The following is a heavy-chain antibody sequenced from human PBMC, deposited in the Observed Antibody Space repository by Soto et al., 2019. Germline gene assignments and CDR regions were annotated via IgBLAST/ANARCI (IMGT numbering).Heavy chain of an antibody. D-gene: IGHD6-19*01. J-gene: IGHJ6*02. CDR2: IIPIFGTA. V-gene: IGHV1-69*13. Sequence: SVKVSCKASGGTFSSYAISWVRQAPGQGLEWMGGIIPIFGTANYAQKFQGRVTITADESTSTAYMELSSLRSEDTAVYYCASGWPSYGTVYYYGMDVWGQGTTVTVSS. CDR1: GGTFSSYA. CDR3: ASGWPSYGTVYYYGMDV.